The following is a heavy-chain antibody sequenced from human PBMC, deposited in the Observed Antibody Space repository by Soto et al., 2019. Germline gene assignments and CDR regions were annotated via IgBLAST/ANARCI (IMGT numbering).Heavy chain of an antibody. CDR2: ISSSSSTI. CDR3: ARDRHYYDSSGYYYL. D-gene: IGHD3-22*01. Sequence: GGSLILSCASSGFPFSSYIMNLVRPAPGKGLEWVSYISSSSSTIYYADSVKGRFTISRDNAKNSLYLQMNSLRDEDTAVYYCARDRHYYDSSGYYYLWGQGTRVNVSA. V-gene: IGHV3-48*02. CDR1: GFPFSSYI. J-gene: IGHJ4*02.